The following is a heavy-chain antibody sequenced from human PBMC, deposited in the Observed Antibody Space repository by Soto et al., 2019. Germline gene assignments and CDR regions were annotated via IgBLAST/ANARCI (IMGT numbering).Heavy chain of an antibody. J-gene: IGHJ6*02. CDR1: GYSFTSYW. D-gene: IGHD2-21*01. V-gene: IGHV5-51*01. CDR3: ARLGGATNFGMDV. Sequence: GESLKISCKGSGYSFTSYWIGWVRQMPGKGLEWMGIIYPGGSDTRYSPSFQGQVTISADKSVSTAYLQWSSLKASDTAMYYCARLGGATNFGMDVWGQGTTVTVSS. CDR2: IYPGGSDT.